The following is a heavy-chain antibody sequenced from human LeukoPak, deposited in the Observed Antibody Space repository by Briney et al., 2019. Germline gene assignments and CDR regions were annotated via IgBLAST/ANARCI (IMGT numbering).Heavy chain of an antibody. CDR1: GDSISNNY. V-gene: IGHV4-4*07. J-gene: IGHJ3*02. CDR3: ARDKFDYGEPHDAFDI. Sequence: TETLSLTCTVSGDSISNNYWGWIRQPAGKGLEWIGRIYTSGSTNYNPSLKSRVTMSVDTSKNQFSLKLSSVTAADTAVYYCARDKFDYGEPHDAFDIWGQGTMVTVSS. CDR2: IYTSGST. D-gene: IGHD4-17*01.